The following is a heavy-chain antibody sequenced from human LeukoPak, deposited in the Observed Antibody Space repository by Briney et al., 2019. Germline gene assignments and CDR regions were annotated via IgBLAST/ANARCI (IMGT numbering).Heavy chain of an antibody. CDR1: GDSVPSNSAA. J-gene: IGHJ5*02. CDR3: ARGGSYGNWFDP. CDR2: TYYRSKWYN. Sequence: SQTLSLPCAISGDSVPSNSAAWTWIRHSPSRGLEWLGRTYYRSKWYNDYAVSVKSRITINPDTSKNQFSLQRNSVTPEDTAVYYSARGGSYGNWFDPWGQGTLVTVSS. D-gene: IGHD1-26*01. V-gene: IGHV6-1*01.